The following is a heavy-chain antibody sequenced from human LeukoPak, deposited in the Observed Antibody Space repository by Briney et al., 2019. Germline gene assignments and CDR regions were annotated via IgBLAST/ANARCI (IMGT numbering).Heavy chain of an antibody. J-gene: IGHJ4*02. D-gene: IGHD6-13*01. CDR2: IIPILDMP. CDR1: GDTFSSYG. Sequence: ASVKVSCKASGDTFSSYGFSWVRQAPGQGLEWMGRIIPILDMPTYTQKFKDRVTITADKSTSTVYMEVRSLTSEDTAVYYCARAPSKGFVSSWDYWGQGTLVTVSS. CDR3: ARAPSKGFVSSWDY. V-gene: IGHV1-69*04.